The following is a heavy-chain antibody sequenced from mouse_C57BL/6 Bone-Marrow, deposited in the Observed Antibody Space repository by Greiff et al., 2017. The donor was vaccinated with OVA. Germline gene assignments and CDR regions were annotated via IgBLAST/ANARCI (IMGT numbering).Heavy chain of an antibody. D-gene: IGHD2-4*01. CDR3: TRLGDYPYAIDY. J-gene: IGHJ4*01. CDR1: GYTFTDYE. Sequence: QVQLQQSGAELVRPGASVTLSCKASGYTFTDYEMHWVKQTPVHGLEWIGAIDPETGGTAYNQKFKGKAILTADKSSSAAYMELRSLTSEDSAVYNCTRLGDYPYAIDYWGQGTSVTVSS. CDR2: IDPETGGT. V-gene: IGHV1-15*01.